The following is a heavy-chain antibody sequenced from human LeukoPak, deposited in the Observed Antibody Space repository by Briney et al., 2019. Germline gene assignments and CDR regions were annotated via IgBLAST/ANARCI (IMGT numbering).Heavy chain of an antibody. CDR3: ARRESYYFDY. J-gene: IGHJ4*02. V-gene: IGHV1-69*05. CDR1: GYTFTSYA. Sequence: GASVKVSCKASGYTFTSYAMNWVRQAPGQGLEWMGGIIPIFGTANYAQKFQGRVTITTDESTSTAYMELSSLRSEDTAVYYCARRESYYFDYWGQGTLVTVSS. CDR2: IIPIFGTA. D-gene: IGHD1-26*01.